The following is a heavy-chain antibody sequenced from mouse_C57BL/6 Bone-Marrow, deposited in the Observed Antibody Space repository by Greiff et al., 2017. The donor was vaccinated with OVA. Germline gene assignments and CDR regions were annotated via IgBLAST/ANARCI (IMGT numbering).Heavy chain of an antibody. V-gene: IGHV5-9-1*02. Sequence: EVKLMESGEGLVKPGGSLKLSCAASGFTFSSYAMSWVRQTPEKRLEWVAYISSGGDYIYYADTVKGRFTISRDNARNTLYLQMSSLKSEDTAMYYWTRGVYDYVFAYWGQGTLVTVSA. D-gene: IGHD2-4*01. J-gene: IGHJ3*01. CDR3: TRGVYDYVFAY. CDR1: GFTFSSYA. CDR2: ISSGGDYI.